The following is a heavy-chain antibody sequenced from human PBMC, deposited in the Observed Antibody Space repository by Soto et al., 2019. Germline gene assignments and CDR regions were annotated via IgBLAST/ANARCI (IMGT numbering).Heavy chain of an antibody. Sequence: SETLSLTCAVSGGSISSSNWWSWVRQPPGKGLEWIGEIYHSGSTNYNPYLKSRVTISVDKSKNQFSLKLSSVTAADTAVYYCAREELVVAAIRWFDPWGQGTLVTVSS. CDR2: IYHSGST. D-gene: IGHD2-15*01. V-gene: IGHV4-4*02. CDR1: GGSISSSNW. CDR3: AREELVVAAIRWFDP. J-gene: IGHJ5*02.